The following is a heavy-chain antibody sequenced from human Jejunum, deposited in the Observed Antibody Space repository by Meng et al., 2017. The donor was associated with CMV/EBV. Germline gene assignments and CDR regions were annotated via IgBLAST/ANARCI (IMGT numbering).Heavy chain of an antibody. CDR2: IFTSGNY. V-gene: IGHV4-4*07. CDR1: GGSLSSYC. CDR3: AGDEKGRTSDP. Sequence: QSGSGLVKPSWTLYLVCAISGGSLSSYCRSWIRQSPGKGLECIWHIFTSGNYAYNPSLNSRVTMSLDPSSNQVFLTLTSVTAADSAVYYCAGDEKGRTSDPWGQGILVTVSS. J-gene: IGHJ5*02.